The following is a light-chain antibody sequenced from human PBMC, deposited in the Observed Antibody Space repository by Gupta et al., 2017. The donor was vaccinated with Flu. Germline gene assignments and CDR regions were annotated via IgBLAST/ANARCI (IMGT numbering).Light chain of an antibody. CDR3: QQYGSSRWT. CDR2: GAS. V-gene: IGKV3-20*01. Sequence: ERATLSCRASQSVDSSYLAWYQQKPGQAPRLLIYGASSRATGIPDRFSGSGSGTDFTLTISRLEPEDFAVYYCQQYGSSRWTFGQGTKVEIK. CDR1: QSVDSSY. J-gene: IGKJ1*01.